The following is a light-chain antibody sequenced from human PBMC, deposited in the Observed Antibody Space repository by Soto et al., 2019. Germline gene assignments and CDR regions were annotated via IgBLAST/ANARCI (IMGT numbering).Light chain of an antibody. CDR3: CSYAGTYSWV. CDR2: YVS. Sequence: QSVLTQPRSVSGSPGQSVTISCTGASSDVGAYDYVSWHQQHPGKAPKLIIFYVSKRPSGVPDRFSGSRSGNTASLTISELQAEDEADYYCCSYAGTYSWVFGGGTKLTVL. V-gene: IGLV2-11*01. CDR1: SSDVGAYDY. J-gene: IGLJ3*02.